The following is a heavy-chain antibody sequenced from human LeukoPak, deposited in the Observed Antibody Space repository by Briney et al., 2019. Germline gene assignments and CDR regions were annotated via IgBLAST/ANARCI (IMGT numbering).Heavy chain of an antibody. D-gene: IGHD1-1*01. V-gene: IGHV3-7*01. Sequence: GGSLRLSCAASGFTFSSYWTSWVRQAPGKGLEWVANIKQDGSEKYYVDSVKGRFTISRDNAKNSLYLQMNSLRAEDTAVYCCASPTTYYSYMDVWGKGTTVTISS. CDR1: GFTFSSYW. CDR3: ASPTTYYSYMDV. CDR2: IKQDGSEK. J-gene: IGHJ6*03.